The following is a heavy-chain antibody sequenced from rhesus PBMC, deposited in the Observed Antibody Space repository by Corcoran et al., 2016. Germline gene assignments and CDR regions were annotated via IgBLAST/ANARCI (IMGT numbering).Heavy chain of an antibody. Sequence: QVQLQESGPGLVKPSETLSLTCAVSGGSFSGYYWGWIRQPPGKGLEWVGYISGSGGSTDYHPSLKSRVTISTDTSKNQFSLKLSSVTAADTAVYYCARRISADVWGRGVLVTVSS. D-gene: IGHD2-27*01. CDR3: ARRISADV. V-gene: IGHV4-165*01. CDR2: ISGSGGST. CDR1: GGSFSGYY. J-gene: IGHJ5-2*02.